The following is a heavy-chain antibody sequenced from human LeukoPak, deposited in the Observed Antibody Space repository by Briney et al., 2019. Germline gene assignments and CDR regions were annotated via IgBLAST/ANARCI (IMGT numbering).Heavy chain of an antibody. J-gene: IGHJ4*02. CDR2: IYPGDSDT. D-gene: IGHD6-19*01. Sequence: GESLKISCKGSGYSFTSYWIGWVRQMPGKGLEWMGIIYPGDSDTRYSPSFQGQVTISADKSISTAYLQWSSLKASDTAMYYCARYGEYSSGWYNTLFYWGQGTLVTVSS. CDR1: GYSFTSYW. V-gene: IGHV5-51*01. CDR3: ARYGEYSSGWYNTLFY.